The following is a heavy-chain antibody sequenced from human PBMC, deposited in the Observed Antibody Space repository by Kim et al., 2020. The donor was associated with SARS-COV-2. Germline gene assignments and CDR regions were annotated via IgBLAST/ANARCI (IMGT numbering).Heavy chain of an antibody. V-gene: IGHV4-30-2*05. J-gene: IGHJ4*02. Sequence: NPSLKSRVTISVDTSKNQFSLKLSSVTAADTAVYYCARFHLSEEEGYFDYWGQGTLVTVSS. CDR3: ARFHLSEEEGYFDY.